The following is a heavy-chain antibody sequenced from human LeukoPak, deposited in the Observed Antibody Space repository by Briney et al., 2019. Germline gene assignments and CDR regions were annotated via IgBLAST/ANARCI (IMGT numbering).Heavy chain of an antibody. CDR2: IYHSGST. V-gene: IGHV4-38-2*02. Sequence: KSSETLSLTCTVSGYSISSGYYWGWIRQPPGKGLEWIGSIYHSGSTYYNPSLKSRVTISVDTSKNQFSLKLSSVTAADAAVYYCARGSGWSSPDYWGQGTLVTVSS. CDR3: ARGSGWSSPDY. CDR1: GYSISSGYY. D-gene: IGHD6-19*01. J-gene: IGHJ4*02.